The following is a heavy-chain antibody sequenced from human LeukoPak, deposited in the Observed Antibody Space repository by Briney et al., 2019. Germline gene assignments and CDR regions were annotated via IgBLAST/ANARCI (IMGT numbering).Heavy chain of an antibody. V-gene: IGHV4-39*07. Sequence: SETLSLTCTVSGGYISSSSYYWGWIRQPPGKGLEWIGSIYYSGSTYYNPSLKSRVTISVDTSKNQFSLKLSSMTAADTAVYYCATEGDYVFDYYYYYMDVWGKGTTVTVSS. J-gene: IGHJ6*03. CDR1: GGYISSSSYY. D-gene: IGHD4-17*01. CDR3: ATEGDYVFDYYYYYMDV. CDR2: IYYSGST.